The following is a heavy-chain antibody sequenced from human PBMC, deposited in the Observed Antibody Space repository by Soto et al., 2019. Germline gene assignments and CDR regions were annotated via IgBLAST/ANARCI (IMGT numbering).Heavy chain of an antibody. J-gene: IGHJ4*02. CDR3: AREVRGNFYPDY. D-gene: IGHD3-10*01. V-gene: IGHV1-69*12. CDR1: GGTFSSYA. Sequence: QVQLVQSGAEVKKPGSSVKVSCKASGGTFSSYAVSWVRQAPGQGLEWMGGIIPIFRTTHYAQQFQGRVMITADGSMTTAYMELSSLRSEDTAVYYCAREVRGNFYPDYWGQGTLVTVSS. CDR2: IIPIFRTT.